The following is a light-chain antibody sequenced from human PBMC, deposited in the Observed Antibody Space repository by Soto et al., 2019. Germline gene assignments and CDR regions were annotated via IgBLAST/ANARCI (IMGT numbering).Light chain of an antibody. V-gene: IGKV3-15*01. CDR2: GAS. J-gene: IGKJ2*01. CDR3: QQYNDWPPYT. Sequence: EIVMTQSPVTLSVSPGERATLSCRASQSVSSKLAWYQQKPGKAPRLLIYGASTRATGIPARFSGSGSGTEFTLVISSLQSEDFALYYCQQYNDWPPYTFGQGTKVDIK. CDR1: QSVSSK.